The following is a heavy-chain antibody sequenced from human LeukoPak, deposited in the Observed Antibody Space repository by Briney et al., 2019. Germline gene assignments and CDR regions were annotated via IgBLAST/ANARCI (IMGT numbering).Heavy chain of an antibody. Sequence: ASVKVSCKASGYTFTSYYMHWVRQAPGQGLEWMGWINPNSGGTNYAQKFQGRVAMTRDTSLSTAYMELSRLRSDDTAVYYCARDTDRAYYYYCMDVWGKGTTVTVSS. V-gene: IGHV1-2*02. CDR1: GYTFTSYY. CDR2: INPNSGGT. CDR3: ARDTDRAYYYYCMDV. D-gene: IGHD4-17*01. J-gene: IGHJ6*03.